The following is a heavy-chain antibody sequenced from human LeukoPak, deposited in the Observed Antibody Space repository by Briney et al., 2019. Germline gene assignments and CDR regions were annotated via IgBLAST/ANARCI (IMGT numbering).Heavy chain of an antibody. V-gene: IGHV4-31*03. D-gene: IGHD3-22*01. J-gene: IGHJ5*02. CDR1: GGSISSGGYY. Sequence: SQTLSLTCTVSGGSISSGGYYWSWIRQHPGKGLEWIGYIYYSGSTYYNPSLKSRVTISVDTSKSQFSLKLSSVTAADTAVYYCARGYDSSGYYSSWGQGTLVTVSS. CDR3: ARGYDSSGYYSS. CDR2: IYYSGST.